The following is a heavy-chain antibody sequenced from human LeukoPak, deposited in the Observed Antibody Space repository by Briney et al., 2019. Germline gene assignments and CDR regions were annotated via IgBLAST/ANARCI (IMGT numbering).Heavy chain of an antibody. D-gene: IGHD3-10*01. Sequence: GASVKVSCKASGYTFPTSGISWVRQAPGQGLEWMGWISVYNHNTNYAQKFQGRVTVTTDTSTRTAYMELRSLRAEDTAVYYCARDRGLGSYYEYWGQGTLVAVSS. J-gene: IGHJ4*02. CDR2: ISVYNHNT. V-gene: IGHV1-18*01. CDR3: ARDRGLGSYYEY. CDR1: GYTFPTSG.